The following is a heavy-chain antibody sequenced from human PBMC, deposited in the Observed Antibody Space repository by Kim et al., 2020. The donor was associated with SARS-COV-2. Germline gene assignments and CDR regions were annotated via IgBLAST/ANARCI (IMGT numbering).Heavy chain of an antibody. CDR3: AHRSHQLVSGSFDY. D-gene: IGHD3-10*01. J-gene: IGHJ4*02. Sequence: SGPTLVKPTQTLTLTCTFSGFSLSTSGVGVGWIRQPPGKALEWLALIYWDDDKRYSPSLKSRLTITKDTSKNQVVLTMTNMDPVDTATYYCAHRSHQLVSGSFDYWGQGTLVTVSS. CDR2: IYWDDDK. V-gene: IGHV2-5*02. CDR1: GFSLSTSGVG.